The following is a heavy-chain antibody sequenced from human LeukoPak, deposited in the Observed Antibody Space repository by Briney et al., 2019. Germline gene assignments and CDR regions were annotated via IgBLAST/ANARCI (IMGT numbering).Heavy chain of an antibody. V-gene: IGHV4-39*02. J-gene: IGHJ4*02. Sequence: PSETLSLTCTVSGGSISSSSYYWGWIRQPPGKGREGIVSIYYSGSTYYNPSLKSRVTISVDTYKNQFSLKLSSVTAADTAVYYCARDLNSLYYYDSSRYYYPFDYWGQGTLVTVSS. CDR3: ARDLNSLYYYDSSRYYYPFDY. CDR2: IYYSGST. D-gene: IGHD3-22*01. CDR1: GGSISSSSYY.